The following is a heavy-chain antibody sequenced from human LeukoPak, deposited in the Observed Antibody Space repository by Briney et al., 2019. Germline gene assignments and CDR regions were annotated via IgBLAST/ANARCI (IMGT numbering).Heavy chain of an antibody. V-gene: IGHV1-2*02. CDR3: ARGRVGSGYYHSYNWFDP. Sequence: ASVKLSCKASGYTFTGYYMHWVRQAPGQGLEWMGWINPNSGGTNYAQKFQGRVTMTRDTTISTAYMELSRLRSDDTAVYYCARGRVGSGYYHSYNWFDPWGQGTLVTVSS. CDR2: INPNSGGT. J-gene: IGHJ5*02. CDR1: GYTFTGYY. D-gene: IGHD3-22*01.